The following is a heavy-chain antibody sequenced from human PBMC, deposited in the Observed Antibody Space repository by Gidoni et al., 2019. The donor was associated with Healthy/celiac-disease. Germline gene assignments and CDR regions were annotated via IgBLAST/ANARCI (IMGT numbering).Heavy chain of an antibody. CDR1: GYTFTGYD. Sequence: QVQLVQSGAEVKKPGASVKVSCKASGYTFTGYDMHWVRQAPGQGLEWMGWINPNSGGTNYAQKFQVWVTMTRDTSISTAYMELSRLRSDDTAVYYCARMGGSYSDYYYGMDVWGQGTTVTVSS. D-gene: IGHD1-26*01. J-gene: IGHJ6*02. CDR3: ARMGGSYSDYYYGMDV. V-gene: IGHV1-2*04. CDR2: INPNSGGT.